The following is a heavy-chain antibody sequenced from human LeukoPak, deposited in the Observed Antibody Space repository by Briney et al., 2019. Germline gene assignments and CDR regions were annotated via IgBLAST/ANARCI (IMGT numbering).Heavy chain of an antibody. D-gene: IGHD5-24*01. Sequence: ASVKVSCKASGYTFTSCYMHWVRQAPGQGLEWMGIINPSGGSTSYAQKFQGRVTMTRDTSTSTVYMELSSLRSEGTAAYYCARRDRDGYNYFDYWGQGTLVTVSS. J-gene: IGHJ4*02. CDR2: INPSGGST. CDR3: ARRDRDGYNYFDY. V-gene: IGHV1-46*01. CDR1: GYTFTSCY.